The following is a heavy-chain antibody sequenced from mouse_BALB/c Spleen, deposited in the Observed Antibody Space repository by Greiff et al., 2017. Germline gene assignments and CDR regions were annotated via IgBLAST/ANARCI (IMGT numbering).Heavy chain of an antibody. Sequence: EVKLMESGGGLVQPGGSRKLSCAASGFTFSSFGMHWVRQAPEKGLEWVAYISSGSSTIYYAATVKGRFTISRDNPKNTLFLQMTSLRSEDTAMYYCATYDYDDFYYAMDYWGQGTSVTVSS. V-gene: IGHV5-17*02. CDR3: ATYDYDDFYYAMDY. CDR2: ISSGSSTI. J-gene: IGHJ4*01. CDR1: GFTFSSFG. D-gene: IGHD2-4*01.